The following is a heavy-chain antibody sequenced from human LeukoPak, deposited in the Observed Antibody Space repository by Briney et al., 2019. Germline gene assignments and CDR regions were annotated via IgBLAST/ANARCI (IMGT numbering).Heavy chain of an antibody. CDR1: GYTFTDYY. CDR2: INPKSGDT. Sequence: ASVKVSCKASGYTFTDYYMHWVRQAPGQGLEWTGRINPKSGDTNYAQKFQGRVTMTRDTSISTAYMELSRLRSDDTAVYYCARGNYDFWSGYRFDYWGQGTLVTVSS. J-gene: IGHJ4*02. D-gene: IGHD3-3*01. CDR3: ARGNYDFWSGYRFDY. V-gene: IGHV1-2*06.